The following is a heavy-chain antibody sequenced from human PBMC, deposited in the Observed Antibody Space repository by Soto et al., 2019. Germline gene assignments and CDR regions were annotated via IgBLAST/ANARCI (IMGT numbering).Heavy chain of an antibody. J-gene: IGHJ4*02. V-gene: IGHV3-7*01. D-gene: IGHD2-2*01. Sequence: EVQLVESGGGLVQPGGSLRLSCAASGFTFSSDWMSWVRQAPGKGLEWVANIKQDGSEKYYVDSVKGRFTISRDNAKNSLYLQMNSLRAEDTAVYYCARGHCSSTSCYVEGIDYWGQRTLVTVSS. CDR2: IKQDGSEK. CDR3: ARGHCSSTSCYVEGIDY. CDR1: GFTFSSDW.